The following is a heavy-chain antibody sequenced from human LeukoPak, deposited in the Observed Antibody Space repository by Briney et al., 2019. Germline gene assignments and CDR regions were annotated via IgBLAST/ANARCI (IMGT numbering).Heavy chain of an antibody. V-gene: IGHV4-59*01. CDR2: IYYSGST. Sequence: SETLSLTCTVSGGSISSYYWSWIRQPPGKGLEWIGYIYYSGSTNYNPSLKSRVTISVDTSKNQFSLKLGSVTAADTAVYYCARGDDTAMDYFPHFGYWGQRTLVTVSS. CDR1: GGSISSYY. CDR3: ARGDDTAMDYFPHFGY. J-gene: IGHJ4*02. D-gene: IGHD5-18*01.